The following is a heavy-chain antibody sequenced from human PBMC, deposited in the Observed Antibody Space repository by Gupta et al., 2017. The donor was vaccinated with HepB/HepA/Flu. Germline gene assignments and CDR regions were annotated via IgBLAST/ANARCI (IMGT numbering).Heavy chain of an antibody. CDR1: GGTFSSYA. Sequence: QVQLVQSGAEVKKPGSSVKVSCKASGGTFSSYAISWVRQAPGQGLEWMGGIIPIFGTANYAQKFQGRVTITADEATSTADMELRRLRAEDTAVYYDARDLGRGWFDPGGQGTLVTVSS. J-gene: IGHJ5*02. CDR2: IIPIFGTA. CDR3: ARDLGRGWFDP. V-gene: IGHV1-69*01. D-gene: IGHD7-27*01.